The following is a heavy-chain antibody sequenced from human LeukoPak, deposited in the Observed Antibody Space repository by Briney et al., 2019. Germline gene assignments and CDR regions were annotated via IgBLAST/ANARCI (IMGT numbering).Heavy chain of an antibody. CDR2: IWYDGSNK. D-gene: IGHD4-17*01. J-gene: IGHJ4*02. CDR1: GFTLSRYG. CDR3: AKDGDQVTVTKFDY. Sequence: GGSLRLSCAASGFTLSRYGMHWVRQAPGKGLEWVAVIWYDGSNKYYAESVRGRFTISRDNSKNTLHLQMNSLRAEDTAVYYCAKDGDQVTVTKFDYWGQGTLVTVSS. V-gene: IGHV3-33*06.